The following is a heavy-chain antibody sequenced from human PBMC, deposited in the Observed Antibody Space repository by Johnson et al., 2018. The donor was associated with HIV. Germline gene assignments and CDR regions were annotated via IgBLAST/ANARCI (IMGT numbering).Heavy chain of an antibody. Sequence: VQLVESCLFFLTPFFSLLLSFSSSGSTFINAWMTWVRQAPGKGLEWVGRINWNGATPGSADSVKGRFTISRDNAKNFLYLQMNSLRAEDTALYYCAKGGYDSEDAFDIWGQGTMVTVSS. CDR2: INWNGATP. CDR3: AKGGYDSEDAFDI. V-gene: IGHV3-20*03. CDR1: GSTFINAW. J-gene: IGHJ3*02. D-gene: IGHD3-22*01.